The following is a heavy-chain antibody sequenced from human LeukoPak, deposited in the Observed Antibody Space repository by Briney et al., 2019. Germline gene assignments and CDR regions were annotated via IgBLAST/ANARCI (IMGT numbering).Heavy chain of an antibody. V-gene: IGHV4-39*01. CDR2: IYYRGNT. D-gene: IGHD5-24*01. CDR1: GDSISSSSFY. J-gene: IGHJ4*02. CDR3: ARSRDGYISTFDY. Sequence: SETLSLTCTVSGDSISSSSFYWGWIRQPPGKGLEWIGSIYYRGNTYYNPSLKSRVTISVDTSKNQFSLKLSSVTAADTAVYYCARSRDGYISTFDYWGQGTLVTVSS.